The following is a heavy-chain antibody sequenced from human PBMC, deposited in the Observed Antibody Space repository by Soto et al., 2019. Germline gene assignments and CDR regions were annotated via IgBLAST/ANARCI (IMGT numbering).Heavy chain of an antibody. V-gene: IGHV3-74*01. D-gene: IGHD6-6*01. CDR1: GFTFSSYW. CDR2: VNSDVSTT. Sequence: PGGSLRLSCAASGFTFSSYWMHWVRQAPGKGLVWVSRVNSDVSTTSYADSVKGRFTISRDNARNTLYLQMNSLRAEDTAVYYCARSRYTTSSKDFWGQGTLVTSPQ. CDR3: ARSRYTTSSKDF. J-gene: IGHJ4*02.